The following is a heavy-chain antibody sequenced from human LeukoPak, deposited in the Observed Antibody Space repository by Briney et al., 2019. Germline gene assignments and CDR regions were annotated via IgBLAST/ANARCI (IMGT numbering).Heavy chain of an antibody. Sequence: SVKVSCKASGGTFSSYAISWVRQAPGQGLEWMGGIIPIFGTANYAQKFQGRVTITADESTSTAYTELSSLRSEDTAVYYCARAAVTMIVPLRYDAFDIWGQGTMVTVSS. CDR3: ARAAVTMIVPLRYDAFDI. D-gene: IGHD3-22*01. V-gene: IGHV1-69*13. CDR2: IIPIFGTA. CDR1: GGTFSSYA. J-gene: IGHJ3*02.